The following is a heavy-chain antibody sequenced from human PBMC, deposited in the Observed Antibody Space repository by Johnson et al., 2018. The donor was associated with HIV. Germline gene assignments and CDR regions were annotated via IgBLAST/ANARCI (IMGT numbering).Heavy chain of an antibody. Sequence: VQLVESGGGLVQPGGSLRLSCAASGFTFSSYDMHWVRQATGKGLEWVSAIGTAGDTYYPGSVKGRFTISRENAKNSLYLQMNSLRAEDTAVYYCAKHSSGYRDAFDIWGQGTMVTVSS. CDR3: AKHSSGYRDAFDI. D-gene: IGHD3-22*01. CDR2: IGTAGDT. CDR1: GFTFSSYD. J-gene: IGHJ3*02. V-gene: IGHV3-13*01.